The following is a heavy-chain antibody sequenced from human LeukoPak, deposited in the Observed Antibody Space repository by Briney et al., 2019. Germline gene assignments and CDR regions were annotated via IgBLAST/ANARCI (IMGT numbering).Heavy chain of an antibody. CDR3: TTSRVYSSGSVYYYYYYMDV. V-gene: IGHV3-15*01. CDR2: IKSKTDGGTT. Sequence: SGGSLRLSCAASGFTFSNAWMSWVRQAPGKGLEWVGRIKSKTDGGTTDYAAPVKGRFTISRDDSKNTLYLQMNSLKTEDTAVYYCTTSRVYSSGSVYYYYYYMDVWGKGTTVTVSS. J-gene: IGHJ6*03. D-gene: IGHD6-19*01. CDR1: GFTFSNAW.